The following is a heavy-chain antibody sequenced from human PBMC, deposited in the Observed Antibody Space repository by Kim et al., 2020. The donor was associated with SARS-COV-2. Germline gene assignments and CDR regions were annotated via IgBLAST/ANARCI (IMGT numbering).Heavy chain of an antibody. V-gene: IGHV3-11*01. Sequence: GGSLRLSCAASGFTFSDYYMSWIRQAPGKGLEWVSYISSSGSTIYYADSVKGRFTISRDNAKNSLYLQMNSLRAEDTAVYYCARVGVSWSFGELWFDPWGQGTLVTVSS. CDR1: GFTFSDYY. D-gene: IGHD3-10*01. J-gene: IGHJ5*02. CDR3: ARVGVSWSFGELWFDP. CDR2: ISSSGSTI.